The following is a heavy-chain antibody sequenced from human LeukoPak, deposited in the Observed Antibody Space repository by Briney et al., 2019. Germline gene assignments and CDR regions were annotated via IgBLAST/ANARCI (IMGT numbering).Heavy chain of an antibody. CDR2: IYPGDSDT. CDR1: GYTFTNYW. Sequence: GASLKISCKGSGYTFTNYWIGWVRQMPGKGLEVMGIIYPGDSDTRYSPSFQGQVTISVDKSINTAYLQWSSLKASDSAMYYCARAGYSNRWDGVDYWGQGTLVTVSS. V-gene: IGHV5-51*01. CDR3: ARAGYSNRWDGVDY. J-gene: IGHJ4*02. D-gene: IGHD2/OR15-2a*01.